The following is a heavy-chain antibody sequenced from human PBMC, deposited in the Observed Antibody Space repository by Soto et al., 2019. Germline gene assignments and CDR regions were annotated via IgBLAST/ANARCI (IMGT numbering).Heavy chain of an antibody. V-gene: IGHV1-3*01. CDR3: ARDRTYYYYGMDV. J-gene: IGHJ6*02. CDR1: GYTFTSYA. Sequence: QVQLVQSGAEVKKPGASVKVSCKASGYTFTSYAMHWVRQAPGQRLEWMGWINAGNGNTKYSQKFQGRVTITRDTSASAAYMELSSLRSEYTAVYYCARDRTYYYYGMDVWGQGTTVTVSS. CDR2: INAGNGNT.